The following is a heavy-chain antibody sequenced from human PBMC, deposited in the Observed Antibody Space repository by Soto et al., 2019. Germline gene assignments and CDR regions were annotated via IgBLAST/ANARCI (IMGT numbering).Heavy chain of an antibody. V-gene: IGHV3-33*01. CDR3: AREPGAGHRKGVNRFDP. CDR2: IWYDGSNK. J-gene: IGHJ5*02. D-gene: IGHD6-19*01. CDR1: GFTFSSYG. Sequence: GGSLRLSCAASGFTFSSYGMHWVRQAPGKGLEWVAVIWYDGSNKYYADSVKGRFTISRDNSKNTLYLQMDSLRAEDTAVYYCAREPGAGHRKGVNRFDPWGQGTLVTVSS.